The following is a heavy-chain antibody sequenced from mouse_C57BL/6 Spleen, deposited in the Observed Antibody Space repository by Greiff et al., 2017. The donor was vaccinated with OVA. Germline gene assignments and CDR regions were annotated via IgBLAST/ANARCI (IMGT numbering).Heavy chain of an antibody. V-gene: IGHV6-3*01. J-gene: IGHJ2*01. CDR2: IRLKSDNYAT. D-gene: IGHD4-1*01. Sequence: DVKLQESGGGLVQPGGSMKLSCVASGFTFSNYWMNWVRQSPEKGLEWVAQIRLKSDNYATHYAESVKGRFTISRDDSKSSVYLQMNNLRAEDTGIYYCLTGTGYFDYWGQGTTLTVSS. CDR3: LTGTGYFDY. CDR1: GFTFSNYW.